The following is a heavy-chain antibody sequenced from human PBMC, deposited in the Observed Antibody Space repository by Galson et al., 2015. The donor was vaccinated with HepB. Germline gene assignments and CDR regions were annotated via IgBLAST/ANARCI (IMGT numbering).Heavy chain of an antibody. CDR1: GSTFTSHW. D-gene: IGHD3-3*01. CDR2: IYPGDSHT. V-gene: IGHV5-51*01. Sequence: QSGAEVTKPGESLKLSCTGSGSTFTSHWIGWVRQMPGKGLEWMGIIYPGDSHTRYSQSFKGQVTISVDRTTSTAYLQWSSLKASDTAMYYWARHVSSFGGEFWNVYRYGWCDPWGQGTLFTVSS. J-gene: IGHJ5*02. CDR3: ARHVSSFGGEFWNVYRYGWCDP.